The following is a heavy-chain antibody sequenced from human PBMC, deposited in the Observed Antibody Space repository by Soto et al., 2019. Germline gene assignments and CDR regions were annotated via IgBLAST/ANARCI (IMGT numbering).Heavy chain of an antibody. CDR2: ISYDGSYK. D-gene: IGHD3-3*01. CDR1: GFTFSSNA. J-gene: IGHJ5*02. V-gene: IGHV3-30-3*01. CDR3: AKSRKYDFWSGYHTWFDP. Sequence: GGSLRLSCAASGFTFSSNAMHWVRQAPGKGLEWVSSISYDGSYKYYADSVKGRFTISRDNAKNSLYLQMNSLRAEDTAVYYCAKSRKYDFWSGYHTWFDPWGQGTLVTVSS.